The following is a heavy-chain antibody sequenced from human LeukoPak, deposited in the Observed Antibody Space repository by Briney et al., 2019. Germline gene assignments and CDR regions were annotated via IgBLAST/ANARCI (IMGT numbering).Heavy chain of an antibody. CDR1: GLTFSNSW. Sequence: PGGSLRLSCAASGLTFSNSWVHWVRQAPGKGLVWVSRINNDGSSTTYAGSVKGRFTISRDNAKNTLFLQMNSLRVEDTAIYYCARVSGLGKNEHYQRWGQGNLVTVPS. V-gene: IGHV3-74*01. CDR2: INNDGSST. D-gene: IGHD3-10*01. CDR3: ARVSGLGKNEHYQR. J-gene: IGHJ1*01.